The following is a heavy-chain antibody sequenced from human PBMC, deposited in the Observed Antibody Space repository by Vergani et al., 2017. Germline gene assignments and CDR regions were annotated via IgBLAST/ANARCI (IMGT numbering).Heavy chain of an antibody. J-gene: IGHJ6*02. D-gene: IGHD5-12*01. CDR1: GFTFSDYY. CDR3: TSDVAXALGIYYYYYGMDV. V-gene: IGHV3-11*04. CDR2: ISSSGSTI. Sequence: QVQLVESGGGLVKPGGSLRLSCAASGFTFSDYYMSWIRQAPGKGLEWVSYISSSGSTIYYADSVKGRFTISRDNAKNSLYLQMNSLRAEDTAVYYCTSDVAXALGIYYYYYGMDVWGQGTTVTVSS.